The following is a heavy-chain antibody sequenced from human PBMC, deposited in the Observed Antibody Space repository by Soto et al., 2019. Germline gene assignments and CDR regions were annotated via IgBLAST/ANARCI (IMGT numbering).Heavy chain of an antibody. V-gene: IGHV3-30*18. Sequence: PGGSLRLSCAASGFTFSSYGMHWVRQAPGKGLEWVAVTSYDGSNKYYADSVKGRFTISRDNSKNTLYLQMNSLRAEDTAVYYCAKDRTTVTQRYYYYYGRDVWGQGTTVTVSS. J-gene: IGHJ6*02. D-gene: IGHD4-17*01. CDR3: AKDRTTVTQRYYYYYGRDV. CDR2: TSYDGSNK. CDR1: GFTFSSYG.